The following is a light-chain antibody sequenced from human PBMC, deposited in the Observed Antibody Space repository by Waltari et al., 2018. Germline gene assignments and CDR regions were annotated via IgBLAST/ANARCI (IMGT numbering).Light chain of an antibody. Sequence: IVLTQSPLSLPVTPGGPPSTSFSSSQGPRYIDGKNDLVWYLQKPGQSQQLLIYLGSNRASGVPDRFSGSGSGTDFTLKISRVESEDVGIYYCMQALQAETFGQGTKLEIK. CDR2: LGS. CDR1: QGPRYIDGKND. V-gene: IGKV2-28*01. CDR3: MQALQAET. J-gene: IGKJ2*01.